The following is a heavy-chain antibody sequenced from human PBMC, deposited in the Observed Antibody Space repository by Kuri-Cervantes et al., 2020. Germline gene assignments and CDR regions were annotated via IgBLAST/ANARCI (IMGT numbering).Heavy chain of an antibody. Sequence: GESLKISCAASGFIFSNAWMSWVRQAPGKGLEWVGRIKSKTDGGTTDYAAPVKGRFTISRDDSKNTLYLQMNSLKTEDTAVYYCARDRGSGWYAYYFDYWGQGTLVTVSS. V-gene: IGHV3-15*01. J-gene: IGHJ4*02. D-gene: IGHD6-19*01. CDR3: ARDRGSGWYAYYFDY. CDR2: IKSKTDGGTT. CDR1: GFIFSNAW.